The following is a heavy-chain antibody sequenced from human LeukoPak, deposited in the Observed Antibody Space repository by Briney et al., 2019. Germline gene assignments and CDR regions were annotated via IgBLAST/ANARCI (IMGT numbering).Heavy chain of an antibody. CDR1: GFTFSSYE. J-gene: IGHJ3*02. CDR3: ARDSGRVIEGDAFDI. D-gene: IGHD2-15*01. CDR2: ISSSSSYI. Sequence: PGGSLRLSCAASGFTFSSYEMNWVRQAPGKGLEWVSSISSSSSYIYYADSVKGRFTISRDNAKNSLYLQMNSLRAEDTAVYYCARDSGRVIEGDAFDIWGQGTMVTVSS. V-gene: IGHV3-21*01.